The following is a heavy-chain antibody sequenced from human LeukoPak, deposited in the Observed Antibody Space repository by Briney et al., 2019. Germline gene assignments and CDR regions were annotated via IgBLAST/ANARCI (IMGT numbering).Heavy chain of an antibody. CDR1: GFTFSSYS. D-gene: IGHD2-21*02. J-gene: IGHJ4*02. Sequence: GGSLRLSCAASGFTFSSYSMNWVRQAPGKGLEWVSSISSSSSYIYYADSVKGRFTISRDNAKNSLYLQMNSLRAEDTAVYYCARGQVVVTAMTFDYWGQGTLVTVSS. CDR2: ISSSSSYI. V-gene: IGHV3-21*01. CDR3: ARGQVVVTAMTFDY.